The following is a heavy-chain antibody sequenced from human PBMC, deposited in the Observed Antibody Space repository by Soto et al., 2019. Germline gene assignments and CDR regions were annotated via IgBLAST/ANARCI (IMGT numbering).Heavy chain of an antibody. CDR2: IYYSGST. Sequence: PSETLSLTCTVSGGSISSGGYYWSWIRQHPGKGLEWIGYIYYSGSTYYNPSLKSRVTISVDTSKNQFSLKLSSVTAADTAVYYCARTGLWFVEPTPYYYSSMDVWSQGTTVSVSS. J-gene: IGHJ6*02. D-gene: IGHD3-10*01. CDR1: GGSISSGGYY. V-gene: IGHV4-31*03. CDR3: ARTGLWFVEPTPYYYSSMDV.